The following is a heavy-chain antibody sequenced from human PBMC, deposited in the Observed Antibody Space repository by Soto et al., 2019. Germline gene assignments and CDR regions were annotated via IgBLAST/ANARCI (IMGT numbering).Heavy chain of an antibody. D-gene: IGHD3-10*01. Sequence: DVQLVESGGGLVNPGGSLRLSCRTSGFTFSKAWMRWVRQAPGKGLEWVGRIRSNADGGTVEYAAPVKGRVIISRDDSTTTLYLQMNSLDTEDTGVYYCTAAGVRGVVMSGMDVWGQGTAVTVSS. V-gene: IGHV3-15*01. CDR3: TAAGVRGVVMSGMDV. CDR1: GFTFSKAW. J-gene: IGHJ6*02. CDR2: IRSNADGGTV.